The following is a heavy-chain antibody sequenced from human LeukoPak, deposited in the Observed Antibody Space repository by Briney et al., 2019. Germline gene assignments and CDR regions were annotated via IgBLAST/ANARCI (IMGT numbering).Heavy chain of an antibody. CDR2: IKPKTDGETT. Sequence: GGSLRLSCAASGFTVRTNYMSWVRQAPGKGLEWVGRIKPKTDGETTEYAAPVKDRFSISRDDSKSMMYLQMNSLKTEDTAVYYCITPLPYSAQGGQGTLVTVSS. CDR3: ITPLPYSAQ. J-gene: IGHJ4*02. D-gene: IGHD2-21*01. V-gene: IGHV3-15*01. CDR1: GFTVRTNY.